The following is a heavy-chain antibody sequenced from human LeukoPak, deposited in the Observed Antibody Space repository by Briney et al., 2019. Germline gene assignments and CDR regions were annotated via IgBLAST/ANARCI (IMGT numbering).Heavy chain of an antibody. Sequence: PSETLSLTCTVSGCSISSCYWSWIRQPAGKGLEWIGRIHTSGSSNYNPSLKSRVTMSGDTSNNQFSPKLRSVNAADTAVYYCARDRYCYDSRGYSRMDVWGRGTTVTISS. D-gene: IGHD3-22*01. V-gene: IGHV4-4*07. CDR2: IHTSGSS. J-gene: IGHJ6*04. CDR1: GCSISSCY. CDR3: ARDRYCYDSRGYSRMDV.